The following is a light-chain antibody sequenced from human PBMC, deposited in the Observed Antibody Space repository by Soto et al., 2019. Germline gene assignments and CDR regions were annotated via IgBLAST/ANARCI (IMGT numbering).Light chain of an antibody. Sequence: EVVMTQSPATVSVSPGEGVTLSCRASQTISNDLAWYQQKPGQAPRILIYGASTRATGVPARFSGGGSWTEFTLTIISLQSEDFAFYYCQQNNKWPPVTFGGGTKVEIK. J-gene: IGKJ4*01. V-gene: IGKV3-15*01. CDR3: QQNNKWPPVT. CDR1: QTISND. CDR2: GAS.